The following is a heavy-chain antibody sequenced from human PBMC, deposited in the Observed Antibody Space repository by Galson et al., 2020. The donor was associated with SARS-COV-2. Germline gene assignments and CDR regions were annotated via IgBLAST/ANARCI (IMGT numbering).Heavy chain of an antibody. V-gene: IGHV3-49*03. CDR3: TRGVHYYDSNGQYFREYFDH. Sequence: GGSLRLSCAVSGFTFGDYTVSWFRQVPGKGLQWVGFIRNKDFGGTVEYAASVKGRVTISRDDSESIAYLQMNSVKTEDTAVYYCTRGVHYYDSNGQYFREYFDHWGQGTLVTVSS. CDR1: GFTFGDYT. CDR2: IRNKDFGGTV. D-gene: IGHD3-22*01. J-gene: IGHJ4*02.